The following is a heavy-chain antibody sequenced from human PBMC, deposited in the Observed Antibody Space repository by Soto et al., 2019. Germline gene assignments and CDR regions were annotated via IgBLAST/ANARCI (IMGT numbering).Heavy chain of an antibody. CDR3: ARDLTVFGVLNGDSPMDV. CDR1: GFTFSSYG. D-gene: IGHD3-3*01. V-gene: IGHV3-30*03. Sequence: GGSLRLSCAASGFTFSSYGMHWVRQAPGKGLEWVAVISYDGGNAYYAESVKGRFTVSRDNSKNTMYIEMSSVRGDDTAVYYCARDLTVFGVLNGDSPMDVWGQGTTVTVSS. CDR2: ISYDGGNA. J-gene: IGHJ6*02.